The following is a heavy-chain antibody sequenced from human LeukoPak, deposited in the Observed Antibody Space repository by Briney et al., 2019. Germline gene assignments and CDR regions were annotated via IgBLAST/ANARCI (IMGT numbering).Heavy chain of an antibody. D-gene: IGHD3-22*01. CDR1: GGSISSSSYY. V-gene: IGHV4-39*07. CDR3: ARDRYYYDSSGYYDHWYFDL. J-gene: IGHJ2*01. Sequence: SETLSLTCTVSGGSISSSSYYWCWIRQPPGRGLEWIGTIYYSGGTYYNPSLKSRITISVDTSKNQFSLKLSSVTAADTAVYYCARDRYYYDSSGYYDHWYFDLWGRGTLVTVSS. CDR2: IYYSGGT.